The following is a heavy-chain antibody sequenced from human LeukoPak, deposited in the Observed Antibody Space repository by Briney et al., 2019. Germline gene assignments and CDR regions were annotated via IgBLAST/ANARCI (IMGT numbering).Heavy chain of an antibody. D-gene: IGHD3-22*01. V-gene: IGHV4-59*01. CDR2: TYFSGST. J-gene: IGHJ6*03. Sequence: PSETLSLPCTVSGGSISSYYWSWIRQPPGKGLEWIGYTYFSGSTNYNPSLKSRVTTSVDTSKNQFSLKLSSVTAADTAVYYCARVSYYYDSSGYPGYYYYYMDVWGKGTTVTVSS. CDR1: GGSISSYY. CDR3: ARVSYYYDSSGYPGYYYYYMDV.